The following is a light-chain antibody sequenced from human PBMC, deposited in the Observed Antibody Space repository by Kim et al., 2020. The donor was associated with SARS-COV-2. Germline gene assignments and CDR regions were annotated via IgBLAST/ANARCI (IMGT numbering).Light chain of an antibody. CDR1: SLRSYY. V-gene: IGLV3-19*01. CDR3: NSRDSSGNHVV. J-gene: IGLJ2*01. Sequence: LGQTVRITCQGDSLRSYYASWYQQKPGQAPVLFIYGKNNRPSWIPDRFSGSSSGNTASLTITGAQAEDEADYYCNSRDSSGNHVVFGGGTQLTVL. CDR2: GKN.